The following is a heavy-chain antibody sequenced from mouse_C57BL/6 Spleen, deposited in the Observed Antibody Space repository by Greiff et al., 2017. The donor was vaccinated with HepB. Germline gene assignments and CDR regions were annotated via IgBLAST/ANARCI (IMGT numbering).Heavy chain of an antibody. CDR3: ARDLSFITTVVATGDY. V-gene: IGHV3-6*01. CDR1: GYSITSGYY. J-gene: IGHJ2*01. CDR2: ISYDGSN. D-gene: IGHD1-1*01. Sequence: EVHLVESGPGLVKPSQSLSLTCSVTGYSITSGYYWNWIRQFPGNKLEWMGYISYDGSNNYNPSLKNRISITRDTSKNQFFLKLNSVTTEDTATYYCARDLSFITTVVATGDYWGQGTTLTVSS.